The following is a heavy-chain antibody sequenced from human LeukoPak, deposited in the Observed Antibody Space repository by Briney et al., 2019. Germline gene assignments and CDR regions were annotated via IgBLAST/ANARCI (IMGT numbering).Heavy chain of an antibody. V-gene: IGHV1-46*01. D-gene: IGHD6-6*01. J-gene: IGHJ4*02. CDR3: ARVGRIAARPDY. Sequence: ASVKVSCKASGYTFTSYYMHWVRQAPGQGLEWMGIINPSGGSTSYAQKFQGRVTMTRDMSTSTVYMELSSLRSEDTAVYYYARVGRIAARPDYWGQGTLVTVSS. CDR1: GYTFTSYY. CDR2: INPSGGST.